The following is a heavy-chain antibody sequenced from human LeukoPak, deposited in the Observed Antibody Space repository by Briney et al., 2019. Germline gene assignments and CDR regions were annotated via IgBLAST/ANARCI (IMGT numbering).Heavy chain of an antibody. J-gene: IGHJ3*02. CDR3: ARAGYYYDSSGYQVRAFDI. V-gene: IGHV4-34*01. CDR2: INHSGST. CDR1: GGSFSGYY. Sequence: SETLSLTCAVYGGSFSGYYWTWIRQPPRKGLEWIGEINHSGSTSYNPSLKSRVTISVDTSKNQFSLKLSSVTAADTAVFYCARAGYYYDSSGYQVRAFDIWGQGTMVIVSS. D-gene: IGHD3-22*01.